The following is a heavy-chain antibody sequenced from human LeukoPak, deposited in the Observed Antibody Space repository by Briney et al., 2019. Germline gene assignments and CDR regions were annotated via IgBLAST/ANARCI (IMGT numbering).Heavy chain of an antibody. CDR1: GFTFSSYA. CDR3: AKAPIVVVTTAYFDY. V-gene: IGHV3-9*01. D-gene: IGHD3-22*01. CDR2: ISWNSGSI. Sequence: GGSLRLSCAASGFTFSSYAMSWVRQAPGKGLEWVSGISWNSGSIGYADSVKGRITISRDNAKNSLYLQMNSLRAEDTALYYCAKAPIVVVTTAYFDYWGQGTLVTVSS. J-gene: IGHJ4*02.